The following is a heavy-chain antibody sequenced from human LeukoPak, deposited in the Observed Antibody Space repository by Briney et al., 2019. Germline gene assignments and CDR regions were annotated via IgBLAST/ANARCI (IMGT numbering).Heavy chain of an antibody. V-gene: IGHV3-66*01. D-gene: IGHD2-2*01. J-gene: IGHJ4*02. CDR3: AGGNTNPGDY. CDR1: GFSVRSNY. Sequence: GGSLRLSCSASGFSVRSNYMTCVREAPGKSLGWVSVLYRGGRTEYADSVKGSFTLSRDNSKNTLSLQMTSLSAEDTAVYYCAGGNTNPGDYGGPGTLVTVSS. CDR2: LYRGGRT.